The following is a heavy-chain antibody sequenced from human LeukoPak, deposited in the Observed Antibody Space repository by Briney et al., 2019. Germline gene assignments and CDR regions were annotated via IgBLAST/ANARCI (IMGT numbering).Heavy chain of an antibody. Sequence: GASVKVSCKASGYTFTSFGISWVRQAPGQGLEWLGWISVYNGNTDYAQNFQGRVTLTTETSTNTAYKELRGLTSGDTAIYYCARGGADYDILSGLYLGYWGQGTLVTVSS. CDR3: ARGGADYDILSGLYLGY. J-gene: IGHJ4*02. CDR2: ISVYNGNT. CDR1: GYTFTSFG. V-gene: IGHV1-18*01. D-gene: IGHD3-9*01.